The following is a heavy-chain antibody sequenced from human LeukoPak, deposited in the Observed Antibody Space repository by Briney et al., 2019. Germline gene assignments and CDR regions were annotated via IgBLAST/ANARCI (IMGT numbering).Heavy chain of an antibody. CDR1: GFTFSSYD. Sequence: PGGSLRLSCAASGFTFSSYDMHWVRQATGKGLEWVSAIGTAGDTYYPGSVKGRFTISRENAKNSLYLQMNSLRAGDTAVYYCARGLATIEEGWFDPWGQGTLVTVSS. V-gene: IGHV3-13*01. J-gene: IGHJ5*02. CDR2: IGTAGDT. CDR3: ARGLATIEEGWFDP. D-gene: IGHD5-12*01.